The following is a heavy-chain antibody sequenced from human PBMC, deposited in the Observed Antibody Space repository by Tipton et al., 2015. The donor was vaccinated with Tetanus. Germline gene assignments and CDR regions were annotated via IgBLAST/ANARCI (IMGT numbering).Heavy chain of an antibody. D-gene: IGHD6-13*01. V-gene: IGHV4-59*01. CDR3: ARAGGGSWGNFDY. CDR1: GGSISSYN. Sequence: LSLTCTVSGGSISSYNWSWIRQPPGKGLEWIGYIYYSGSTNYNPSLKSRVTISVDTSKNQFSLKLSSVTAADTAVYYCARAGGGSWGNFDYWGQGTLVTVSS. J-gene: IGHJ4*02. CDR2: IYYSGST.